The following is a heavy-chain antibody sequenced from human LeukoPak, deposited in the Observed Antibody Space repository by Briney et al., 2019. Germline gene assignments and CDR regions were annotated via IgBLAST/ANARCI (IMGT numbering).Heavy chain of an antibody. CDR1: GFTFTNAW. J-gene: IGHJ5*02. Sequence: GGSLRLSCEASGFTFTNAWMSWVRQAPGKGLELVGRIKNKPDGGTTDYAAPVKGRFTISRDDSESTLYLQMNSLKTEDTAVYYCTVVNYGSGSYPLGSWGQGTLVTVSS. V-gene: IGHV3-15*01. CDR3: TVVNYGSGSYPLGS. CDR2: IKNKPDGGTT. D-gene: IGHD3-10*01.